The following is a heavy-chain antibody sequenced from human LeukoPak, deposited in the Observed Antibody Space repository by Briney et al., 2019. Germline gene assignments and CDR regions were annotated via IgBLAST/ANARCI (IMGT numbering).Heavy chain of an antibody. CDR1: GFTFSSYE. D-gene: IGHD3-10*01. Sequence: PGGSLRLSCAASGFTFSSYEMNWVRQAPGKGLEWVSYISSSGSTRYYTDSVKGRFTISRDNANNSLYLQMGSLRAEDTAVYYCSRPSGSYWNWFDPWGQGTLVTVSS. CDR2: ISSSGSTR. CDR3: SRPSGSYWNWFDP. V-gene: IGHV3-48*03. J-gene: IGHJ5*02.